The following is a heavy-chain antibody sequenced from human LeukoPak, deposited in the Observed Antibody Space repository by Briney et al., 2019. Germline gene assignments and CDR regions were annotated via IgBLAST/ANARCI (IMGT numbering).Heavy chain of an antibody. J-gene: IGHJ4*02. Sequence: GGSLRLSCAASRFTFSSYAMSWVRQAPGKGLEWVSAVSGSGGSTYYADSVKGRFTISRDNSKNTLYLQMNSLRAEDTAVYYCAKDLALKELLYYFDYWGQGTLVTVSS. V-gene: IGHV3-23*01. CDR1: RFTFSSYA. D-gene: IGHD1-26*01. CDR2: VSGSGGST. CDR3: AKDLALKELLYYFDY.